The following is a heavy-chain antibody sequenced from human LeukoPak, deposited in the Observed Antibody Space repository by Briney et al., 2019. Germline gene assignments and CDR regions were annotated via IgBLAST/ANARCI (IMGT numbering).Heavy chain of an antibody. CDR3: ARPSGYDSPDAFDI. V-gene: IGHV4-59*01. J-gene: IGHJ3*02. CDR2: IYYSGST. Sequence: KPSETLSLTCTASGGSISSYYWSWIRQPPGKGLEWIGYIYYSGSTNYNPSLKSRVTISVDTSKNQFSLKLSSVTAADTAVYYCARPSGYDSPDAFDIWGQGTMVTVSS. D-gene: IGHD5-12*01. CDR1: GGSISSYY.